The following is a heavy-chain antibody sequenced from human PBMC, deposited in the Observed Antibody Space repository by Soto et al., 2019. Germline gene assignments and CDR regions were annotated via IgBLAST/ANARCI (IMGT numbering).Heavy chain of an antibody. J-gene: IGHJ4*02. Sequence: QVRLQEWGAGQLKPSQTLSLTCGVSGGAFGGYYWNWIRQFPGKGLEWVGEVDQSGVTKYNPSLTSRLTLSMDTSKNQFSLSLTSVTATDTAVYYFARSDGYIRRYFFDSWGPGILVTVSS. CDR2: VDQSGVT. V-gene: IGHV4-34*02. D-gene: IGHD5-12*01. CDR3: ARSDGYIRRYFFDS. CDR1: GGAFGGYY.